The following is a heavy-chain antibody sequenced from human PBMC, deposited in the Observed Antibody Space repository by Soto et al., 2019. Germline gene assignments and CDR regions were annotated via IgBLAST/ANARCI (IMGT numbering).Heavy chain of an antibody. CDR2: IVVGSGNT. V-gene: IGHV1-58*01. CDR1: GFTFTSSA. Sequence: SVKVSCKASGFTFTSSAVHWVRQARGQRLEWIGWIVVGSGNTNYAQKFQERVTITRDMSTSTAYMELSSLRSEDTAVYYCAADHCSGGSCYSFDYWGQGTLVTVYS. CDR3: AADHCSGGSCYSFDY. D-gene: IGHD2-15*01. J-gene: IGHJ4*02.